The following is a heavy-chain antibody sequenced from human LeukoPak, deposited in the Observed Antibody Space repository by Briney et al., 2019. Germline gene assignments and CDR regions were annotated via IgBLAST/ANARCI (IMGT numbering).Heavy chain of an antibody. V-gene: IGHV4-34*01. Sequence: NPSETLSLTCAVYGGPFSGYYWSWLRQPPGKGLEWIGYIYYSGSTYYNPSLKSRVTISVDTSKNQFSLKLSSVTAADTAVYYCARFSSSSWYYYFDYWGQGTLVTVSS. CDR2: IYYSGST. CDR3: ARFSSSSWYYYFDY. D-gene: IGHD6-13*01. CDR1: GGPFSGYY. J-gene: IGHJ4*02.